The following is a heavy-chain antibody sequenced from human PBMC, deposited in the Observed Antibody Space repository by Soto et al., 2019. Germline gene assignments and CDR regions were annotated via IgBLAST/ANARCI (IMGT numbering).Heavy chain of an antibody. CDR2: INPSGGST. CDR3: ARESITIFGVVIMEHYYYYGMDV. V-gene: IGHV1-46*01. J-gene: IGHJ6*02. Sequence: ASVKVSCKASGYTFTSYYMHWVRQAPGQGLEWMGIINPSGGSTSYAQKFQGRVTRTRDTSTSTVYMELSSLRSEDTAVYYCARESITIFGVVIMEHYYYYGMDVWGQGTTVTVSS. D-gene: IGHD3-3*01. CDR1: GYTFTSYY.